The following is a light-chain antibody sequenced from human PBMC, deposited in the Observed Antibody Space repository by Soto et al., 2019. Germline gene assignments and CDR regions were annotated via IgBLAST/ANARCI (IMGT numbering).Light chain of an antibody. CDR2: SNN. J-gene: IGLJ3*02. Sequence: QSVLTQPPSVSATPGQRVTISCSGTYSNIGSNTVAWYQRLPGTAPKLLMDSNNERPSGVPDRFSGSKSGSSASLAISGLQSEDEADYYCAAWDDSLNSPRMLFGGGTKVTVL. V-gene: IGLV1-44*01. CDR1: YSNIGSNT. CDR3: AAWDDSLNSPRML.